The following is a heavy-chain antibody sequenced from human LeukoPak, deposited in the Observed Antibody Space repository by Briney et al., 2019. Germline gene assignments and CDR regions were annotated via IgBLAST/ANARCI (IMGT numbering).Heavy chain of an antibody. CDR2: IIPIFGTA. V-gene: IGHV1-69*13. CDR1: GGTFSSYA. J-gene: IGHJ5*02. CDR3: AKAEGRGTVRKKGFDP. D-gene: IGHD3-10*01. Sequence: ASVKVSCKASGGTFSSYAISWVRQAPGQGLEWMGGIIPIFGTANYAQKFQGRVTITADESTSTAYMQLSSLRTEDTAVYYCAKAEGRGTVRKKGFDPWGQGTLVTVS.